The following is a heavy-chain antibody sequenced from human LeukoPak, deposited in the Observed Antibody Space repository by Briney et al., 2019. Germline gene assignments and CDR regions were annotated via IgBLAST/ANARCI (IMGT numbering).Heavy chain of an antibody. CDR3: ARDYEDIVVVVAATLPDY. CDR1: GYTFTGYY. CDR2: INPNSGGT. V-gene: IGHV1-2*02. D-gene: IGHD2-15*01. Sequence: ASVKVSCKASGYTFTGYYMHWVRQAPGQGLEWMGWINPNSGGTNYAQKFQGRVTMTRDTSISTAYMELSRLRSDDTAVYYCARDYEDIVVVVAATLPDYWGQGTLVTVSS. J-gene: IGHJ4*02.